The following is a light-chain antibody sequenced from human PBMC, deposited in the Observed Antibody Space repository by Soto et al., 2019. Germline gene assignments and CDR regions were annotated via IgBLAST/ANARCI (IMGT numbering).Light chain of an antibody. CDR2: LEGSGSY. J-gene: IGLJ3*02. V-gene: IGLV4-60*02. CDR1: SGHSSYI. Sequence: QLVLTQSSSASACLGSSVKLTCTLSSGHSSYIIAWHQQQPGKAPRYLMKLEGSGSYNKGSGVPDRFSGSRSGADRYLTISNLQFEDEADYYCETWDFNTRVFGGGTKVTVL. CDR3: ETWDFNTRV.